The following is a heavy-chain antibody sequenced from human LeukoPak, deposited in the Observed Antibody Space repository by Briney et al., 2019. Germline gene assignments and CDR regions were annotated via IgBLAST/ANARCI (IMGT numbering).Heavy chain of an antibody. CDR1: GYTFTSYA. J-gene: IGHJ4*02. Sequence: ASVKVSCKTSGYTFTSYAIHWVRQAPGQRLEWMGWINTGNGNTKYSQKFQGRVTITRDTSANTAYMELSSLRSEDTAIFYCARGLVVAGLFDSWGQGTLVTVSS. D-gene: IGHD2-15*01. CDR3: ARGLVVAGLFDS. CDR2: INTGNGNT. V-gene: IGHV1-3*04.